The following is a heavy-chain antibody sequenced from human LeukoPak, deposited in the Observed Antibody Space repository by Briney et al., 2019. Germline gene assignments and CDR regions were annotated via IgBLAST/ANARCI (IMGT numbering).Heavy chain of an antibody. J-gene: IGHJ4*02. CDR2: LYTSGST. CDR1: GGSIRYYY. D-gene: IGHD4-17*01. V-gene: IGHV4-4*07. Sequence: PSETLSLTCFVTGGSIRYYYWSGIRQPAGKGLEWIGRLYTSGSTDYNPSLKSRVTMSVDTSKNQFSLKLRSVTAADTAVYYCARGTVTTLFDYWGQGTLVTVSS. CDR3: ARGTVTTLFDY.